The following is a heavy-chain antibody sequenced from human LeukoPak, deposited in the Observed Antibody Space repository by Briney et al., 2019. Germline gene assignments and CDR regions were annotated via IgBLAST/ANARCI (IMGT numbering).Heavy chain of an antibody. Sequence: PGGSLRLSCAASGFTFSSYSMSWVRQGPGKGLECVSVISNDGDTYYADSVKGRFTISRDTSKNTVSLQMNSLRAEDTAVYYCAKDTRSGYLGVLVEYWGQGTLVTVSS. CDR3: AKDTRSGYLGVLVEY. J-gene: IGHJ4*02. CDR1: GFTFSSYS. CDR2: ISNDGDT. D-gene: IGHD3-3*01. V-gene: IGHV3-53*01.